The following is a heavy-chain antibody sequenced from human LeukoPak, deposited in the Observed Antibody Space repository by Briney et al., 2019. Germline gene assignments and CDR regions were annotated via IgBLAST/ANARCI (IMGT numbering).Heavy chain of an antibody. J-gene: IGHJ5*02. V-gene: IGHV4-34*01. Sequence: PSETLSLTCAVYGGSFSGYYWSWIRQSPGKGLEWIGEINHSGSTNYNPSLKSRVTISVDTSKNQFSLKLSSVTAADTAVYYCARQLVWFGELLDLYNWFDPWGQGTLVTVSS. CDR2: INHSGST. D-gene: IGHD3-10*01. CDR3: ARQLVWFGELLDLYNWFDP. CDR1: GGSFSGYY.